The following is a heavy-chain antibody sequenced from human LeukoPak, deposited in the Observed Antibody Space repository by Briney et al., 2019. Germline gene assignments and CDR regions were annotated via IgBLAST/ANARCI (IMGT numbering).Heavy chain of an antibody. CDR2: ISAYNGNT. J-gene: IGHJ5*02. Sequence: ASVKVSCKASGYTFTSYGISWVRQAPGQGLEWMGWISAYNGNTNYAQKLQGRVTMTADTSTSTAYMELRSLRSDDTAVYYCARGRLTYSSSWYWFDPWGQGTLVTVSS. CDR3: ARGRLTYSSSWYWFDP. D-gene: IGHD6-13*01. CDR1: GYTFTSYG. V-gene: IGHV1-18*01.